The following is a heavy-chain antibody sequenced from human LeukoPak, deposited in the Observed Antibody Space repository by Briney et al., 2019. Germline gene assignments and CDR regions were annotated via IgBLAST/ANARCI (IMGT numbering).Heavy chain of an antibody. Sequence: PSETLSLTCTVSVGSISSYYWSWIRQPPGEGLEWIGYIYYSGSTNYNPSLKSRVTISVDTSKNQFSLKLSSVTAADTAVYYCARGRFLEWLLSWGQGTLVTVSS. CDR3: ARGRFLEWLLS. V-gene: IGHV4-59*01. J-gene: IGHJ4*02. CDR2: IYYSGST. CDR1: VGSISSYY. D-gene: IGHD3-3*01.